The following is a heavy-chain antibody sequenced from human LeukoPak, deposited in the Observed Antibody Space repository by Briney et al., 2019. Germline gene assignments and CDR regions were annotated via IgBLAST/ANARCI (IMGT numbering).Heavy chain of an antibody. CDR2: MNPNSGNT. J-gene: IGHJ5*02. CDR3: ARRIVVVRDNWFDP. D-gene: IGHD2-2*01. Sequence: ASVKVSCKASGYTFTSYDINWVRQATGQGLEWMGWMNPNSGNTGYAQKFQGRVTMIRNTSISTAYMELSSLRSEDTAVYYCARRIVVVRDNWFDPWGQGTLVTVSS. CDR1: GYTFTSYD. V-gene: IGHV1-8*01.